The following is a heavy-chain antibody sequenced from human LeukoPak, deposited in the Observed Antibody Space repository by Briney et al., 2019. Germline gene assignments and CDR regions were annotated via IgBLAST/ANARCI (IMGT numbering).Heavy chain of an antibody. V-gene: IGHV3-30*04. D-gene: IGHD6-6*01. CDR3: ARDKGTSYLSSFDY. CDR2: ISYDGSNK. J-gene: IGHJ4*02. Sequence: GGSLRLSCAASGFTFSSYAMHCVRDAPGKGLEWVAVISYDGSNKYYADSVKGRFTISRDNSKNTLYLQMNSLRAADTAVYYCARDKGTSYLSSFDYGGQGTLVTVS. CDR1: GFTFSSYA.